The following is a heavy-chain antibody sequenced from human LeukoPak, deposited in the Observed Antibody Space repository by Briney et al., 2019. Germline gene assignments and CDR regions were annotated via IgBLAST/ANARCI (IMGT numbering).Heavy chain of an antibody. CDR1: GFTFSDYY. CDR2: ISSSSSYT. Sequence: TGGSLRLSCAASGFTFSDYYMSWIRQAPGKGLEWVSYISSSSSYTNYADSVEGRFTISRDNAKNSLYLQMNSLRAEDTAVYYCARAGTNFDYWGQGTLVTVSS. CDR3: ARAGTNFDY. J-gene: IGHJ4*02. V-gene: IGHV3-11*06.